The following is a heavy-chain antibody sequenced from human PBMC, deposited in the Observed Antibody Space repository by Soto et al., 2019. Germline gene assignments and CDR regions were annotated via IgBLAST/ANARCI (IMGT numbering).Heavy chain of an antibody. CDR2: LYPSGEI. CDR1: GDSISFSY. J-gene: IGHJ4*02. V-gene: IGHV4-4*07. Sequence: SETLSLTCTMSGDSISFSYWTWVRQPAGQGLQWLGRLYPSGEIHYTPSLSGRLSISADTSKNQFSLRLTSMTAADTAVYFCPSGHKPEGLDNWGRGILVTVSS. CDR3: PSGHKPEGLDN.